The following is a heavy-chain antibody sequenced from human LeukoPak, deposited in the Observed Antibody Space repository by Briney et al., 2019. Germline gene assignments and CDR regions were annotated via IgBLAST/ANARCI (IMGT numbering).Heavy chain of an antibody. Sequence: SETLSLTCTVSGGSISGYYLSWIRQPPGKGLEWMGYIYYSGNTNYNPSLKSRVTISVDTSKNQFSLKLSSVTAADTAVYFCARGTYYYDSSNREDWYDPWGQGTLVTVSS. J-gene: IGHJ5*02. D-gene: IGHD3-22*01. CDR3: ARGTYYYDSSNREDWYDP. V-gene: IGHV4-59*01. CDR2: IYYSGNT. CDR1: GGSISGYY.